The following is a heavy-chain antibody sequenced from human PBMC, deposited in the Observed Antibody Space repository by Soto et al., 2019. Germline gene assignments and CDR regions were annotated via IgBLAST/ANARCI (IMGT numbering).Heavy chain of an antibody. CDR3: ARALGYSGYAGMDV. Sequence: QVQLVQSGGEVKKPGASVKVSCKASGYTFTIYGINWVRQAPGQELEWMGWISPDNGNTNYAQKLQGRVTMTTDTSTSTSYMELRSLRSDDTAVYYCARALGYSGYAGMDVWGQGTTVTVSS. CDR2: ISPDNGNT. CDR1: GYTFTIYG. V-gene: IGHV1-18*01. D-gene: IGHD5-12*01. J-gene: IGHJ6*02.